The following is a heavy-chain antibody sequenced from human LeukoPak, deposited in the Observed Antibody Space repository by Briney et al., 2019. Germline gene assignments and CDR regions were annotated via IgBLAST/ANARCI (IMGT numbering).Heavy chain of an antibody. J-gene: IGHJ4*02. V-gene: IGHV3-30*02. CDR3: AKTNSSGWYQFDY. CDR1: GFTFSSYG. Sequence: PGGSLRLSCAASGFTFSSYGMHWFRQAPGKGLEWVAFIRYDGSNKYYADSVKGRFTISRDNSKNTLYLQMNSLRAEDTAVYYCAKTNSSGWYQFDYWGQGTLVTVSS. D-gene: IGHD6-19*01. CDR2: IRYDGSNK.